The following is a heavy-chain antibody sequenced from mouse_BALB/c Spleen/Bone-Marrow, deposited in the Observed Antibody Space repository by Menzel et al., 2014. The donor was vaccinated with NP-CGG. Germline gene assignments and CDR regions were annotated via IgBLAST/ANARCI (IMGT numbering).Heavy chain of an antibody. CDR2: IYPGNGDT. CDR3: ASPPDY. V-gene: IGHV1-12*01. J-gene: IGHJ2*01. CDR1: GYTFTSCN. Sequence: LQQSGAELVKPGASVKMSCKASGYTFTSCNMHWVKQTPGQGLEWIGAIYPGNGDTSYNQKFKGKATLTADKSSSTAYVQLSSLTSEDSAVYYCASPPDYWGQGTTLTVSS.